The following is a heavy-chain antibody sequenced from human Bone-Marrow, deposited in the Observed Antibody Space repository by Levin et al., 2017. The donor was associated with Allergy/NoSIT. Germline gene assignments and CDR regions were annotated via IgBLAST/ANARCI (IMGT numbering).Heavy chain of an antibody. CDR2: IKSKTDGGTT. CDR1: GFTFSNAW. J-gene: IGHJ4*02. CDR3: TTERPPGGGFVDY. D-gene: IGHD1-1*01. V-gene: IGHV3-15*01. Sequence: LSLTCAASGFTFSNAWMSWVRQAPGKGLEWVGRIKSKTDGGTTDYAAPVKGRFTISRDDSKNTLYLQMNSLKTEDTAVYYCTTERPPGGGFVDYWGQGTLVTVSS.